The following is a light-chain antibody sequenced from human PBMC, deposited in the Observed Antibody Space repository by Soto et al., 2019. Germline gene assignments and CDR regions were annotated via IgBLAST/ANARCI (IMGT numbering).Light chain of an antibody. CDR3: QQYGSSPRYT. V-gene: IGKV3-20*01. CDR1: QSVSSSY. CDR2: GAS. J-gene: IGKJ2*01. Sequence: EIVLTQSPGTLSLSPGERATLSCRASQSVSSSYLAWYQQKPGQAPRLLIYGASSRATGIPSRFSGSGSGRDFTLTISRLEPEDFAVYYCQQYGSSPRYTFGQGTKLEIK.